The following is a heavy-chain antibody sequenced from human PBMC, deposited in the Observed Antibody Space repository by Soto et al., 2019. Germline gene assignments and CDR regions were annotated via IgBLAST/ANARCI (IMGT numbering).Heavy chain of an antibody. J-gene: IGHJ4*02. CDR3: ARRVEYCSSTRCYMPFAY. V-gene: IGHV1-3*01. Sequence: QVQLVQSGAEVKKPGASVKVSCKASGYTFTSYAMHWVRQAPGQRLEWMGWINAGNGNTKYSQKFQGRVTITRDTSSSTAYMELSSLRSEDTAVYYCARRVEYCSSTRCYMPFAYGGQGTLVTVSS. CDR1: GYTFTSYA. D-gene: IGHD2-2*02. CDR2: INAGNGNT.